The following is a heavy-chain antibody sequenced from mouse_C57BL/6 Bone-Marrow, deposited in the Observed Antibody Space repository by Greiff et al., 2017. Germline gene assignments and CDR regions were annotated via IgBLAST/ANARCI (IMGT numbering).Heavy chain of an antibody. CDR2: INPGSGGT. J-gene: IGHJ2*01. V-gene: IGHV1-54*01. CDR1: GYAFTNYL. Sequence: QVQLQQSGAELVRPGTSVKVSCKASGYAFTNYLIEWVKQRPGQGLEWIGVINPGSGGTNYNEKFKGKATLTADKSSSTAYMQLSSLTSEDSAVYFCARSVYYGKRKDYFDYWGQGTTLTVSS. D-gene: IGHD2-1*01. CDR3: ARSVYYGKRKDYFDY.